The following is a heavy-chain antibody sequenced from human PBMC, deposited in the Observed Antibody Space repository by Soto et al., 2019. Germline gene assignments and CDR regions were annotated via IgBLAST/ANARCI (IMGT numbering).Heavy chain of an antibody. CDR2: ISNDGNDA. V-gene: IGHV3-30*18. CDR3: AKETNRLRNRLGADY. CDR1: GFVFSNYG. J-gene: IGHJ4*01. D-gene: IGHD3-16*01. Sequence: QVQVVESGGGVVQPGRSLRLSCAASGFVFSNYGMHWVRQAPGKGLEWVAVISNDGNDAYYIDSVKGRFTISRDNSKNALYLKMHTRNTEDTDFYSCAKETNRLRNRLGADYWGHGTLVTVSS.